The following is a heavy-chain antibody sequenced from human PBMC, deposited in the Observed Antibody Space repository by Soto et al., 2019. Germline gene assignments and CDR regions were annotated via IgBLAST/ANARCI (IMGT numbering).Heavy chain of an antibody. J-gene: IGHJ4*02. CDR2: IYYSGST. V-gene: IGHV4-61*01. CDR1: GGSVSSGSYY. Sequence: SETLSLTCTVSGGSVSSGSYYWSWIRQPPGKGLEWIGYIYYSGSTNYNPSLKSRVTISVDTSKNQFSLKLSSVTAADTAVYYCARSWVITTSSTYYFDYWGQGTLVTVPQ. CDR3: ARSWVITTSSTYYFDY. D-gene: IGHD3-22*01.